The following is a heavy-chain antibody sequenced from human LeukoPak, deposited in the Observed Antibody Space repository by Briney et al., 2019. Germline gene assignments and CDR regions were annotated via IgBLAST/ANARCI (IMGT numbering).Heavy chain of an antibody. CDR3: ARGRSTFDY. CDR1: GFTFDDYG. Sequence: GGSLRLSCAVSGFTFDDYGMSWVRQAPGKGLKWVSGINWNGGCIGYADSVKGRFTISRDNVKNSLYLQMNSLRAEDTALYYCARGRSTFDYWGQGTLVTVSS. V-gene: IGHV3-20*04. CDR2: INWNGGCI. D-gene: IGHD2-2*01. J-gene: IGHJ4*02.